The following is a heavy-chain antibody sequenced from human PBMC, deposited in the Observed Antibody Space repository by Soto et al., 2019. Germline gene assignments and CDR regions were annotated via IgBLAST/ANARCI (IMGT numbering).Heavy chain of an antibody. D-gene: IGHD2-2*02. V-gene: IGHV3-23*01. J-gene: IGHJ6*02. Sequence: GGSLRLSCAASGFTFSSYAMSWVRQAPGKGLEWVSAISGSGGSTYYADSVKGRFTISRDNSKNTLYLQMNSLRAEDTAVYYCAKSPPGXVVPAAITGYYYYGMDVWGPGTTVTVSS. CDR2: ISGSGGST. CDR3: AKSPPGXVVPAAITGYYYYGMDV. CDR1: GFTFSSYA.